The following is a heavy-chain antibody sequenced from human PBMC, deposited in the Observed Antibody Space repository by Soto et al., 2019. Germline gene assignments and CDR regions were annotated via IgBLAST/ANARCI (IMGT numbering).Heavy chain of an antibody. CDR1: GGSLSTNP. Sequence: SVKVSCKASGGSLSTNPISWVRQAPGQGLEWMGGTGSGTGPGNHAQKFQGRLTVTADKSTSTVYMELTNLSSEDTAVYYCARRHSGGFFRFFDSWGQGTLVIVSS. CDR2: TGSGTGPG. D-gene: IGHD2-15*01. CDR3: ARRHSGGFFRFFDS. V-gene: IGHV1-69*06. J-gene: IGHJ4*02.